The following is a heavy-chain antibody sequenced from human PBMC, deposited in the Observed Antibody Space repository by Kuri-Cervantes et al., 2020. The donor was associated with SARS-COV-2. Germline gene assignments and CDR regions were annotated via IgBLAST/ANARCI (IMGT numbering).Heavy chain of an antibody. CDR1: GGSFSGYY. CDR2: INHSGST. J-gene: IGHJ4*02. V-gene: IGHV4-34*01. CDR3: ARRATVTMRFDY. D-gene: IGHD4-17*01. Sequence: SETLSLTCAVYGGSFSGYYWSWIRQPPGKGLERIGEINHSGSTNYNPSLKSRVTISVDTSKNQFSLKLSSVTAADTAVYYCARRATVTMRFDYWGQGTLVTVSS.